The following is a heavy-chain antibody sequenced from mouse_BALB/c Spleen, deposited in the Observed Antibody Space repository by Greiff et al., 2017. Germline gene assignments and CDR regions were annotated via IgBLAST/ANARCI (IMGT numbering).Heavy chain of an antibody. V-gene: IGHV1-4*01. CDR1: GYTFTSYW. J-gene: IGHJ4*01. CDR3: ARGDYGNYFYAMDY. CDR2: INPSTGYT. D-gene: IGHD2-1*01. Sequence: VKLVESGAELVRPGTSVKMSCKASGYTFTSYWMHWVNQRPGQGLEWIGYINPSTGYTEYNQKFKDKATLTADKSSSTAYMQLSSLTSEDSAVYYCARGDYGNYFYAMDYWGQGTSVTVSS.